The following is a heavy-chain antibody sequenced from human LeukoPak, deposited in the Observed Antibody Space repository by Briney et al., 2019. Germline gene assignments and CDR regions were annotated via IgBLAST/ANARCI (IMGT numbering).Heavy chain of an antibody. Sequence: GRSLRLSCAASGFTFSSYGMHWVRQAPGKGLEWVAVISYDGSNKYYADSVKGRFTISRDNSKNTLYLQMNSLRAEDTAVYYCAKDPMRFGELLFYFDYWGQGTLVTVSS. CDR2: ISYDGSNK. V-gene: IGHV3-30*18. CDR3: AKDPMRFGELLFYFDY. D-gene: IGHD3-10*01. CDR1: GFTFSSYG. J-gene: IGHJ4*02.